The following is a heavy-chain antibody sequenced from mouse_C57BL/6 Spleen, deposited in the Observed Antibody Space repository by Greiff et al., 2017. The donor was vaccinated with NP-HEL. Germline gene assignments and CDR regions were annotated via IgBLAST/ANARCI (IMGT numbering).Heavy chain of an antibody. J-gene: IGHJ2*01. Sequence: VKLQESGAELVRPGTSVKMSCKASGYTFTNYWIGWAKQRPGHGLEWIGDIYPGGGYTNYNEKFKGKATLTADKSSSTAYMQFSSLTSEDSAIYYCARRYYGTRDYFDYWGQGTTLTVSS. D-gene: IGHD1-1*01. CDR1: GYTFTNYW. V-gene: IGHV1-63*01. CDR2: IYPGGGYT. CDR3: ARRYYGTRDYFDY.